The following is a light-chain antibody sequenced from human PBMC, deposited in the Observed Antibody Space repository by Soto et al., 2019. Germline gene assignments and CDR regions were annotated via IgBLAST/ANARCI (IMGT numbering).Light chain of an antibody. J-gene: IGKJ1*01. CDR3: QQYYRWPQT. Sequence: EIVMTQSPATVSVSPWERATLSCRASQSLSFNLAWYQQKPGQAPRLLIYAASTRATGIPARFSGSGSGTEFTLTISSLQSEDFAVYYCQQYYRWPQTFGQGTKWIS. CDR1: QSLSFN. V-gene: IGKV3-15*01. CDR2: AAS.